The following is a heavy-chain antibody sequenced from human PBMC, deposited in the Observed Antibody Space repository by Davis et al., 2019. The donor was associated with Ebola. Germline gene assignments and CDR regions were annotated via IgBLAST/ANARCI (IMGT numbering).Heavy chain of an antibody. CDR2: IYSGGST. V-gene: IGHV3-66*01. CDR1: GFTVSSNY. CDR3: RGSSLIWFGELFPDY. Sequence: PGGSLRLSCAASGFTVSSNYMSWVRQAPGKGLEWVSVIYSGGSTYYADSVKGRFTISRDNSKNTLYLQMNSLRAEDTAVYYCRGSSLIWFGELFPDYWGQGTQVTVSS. D-gene: IGHD3-10*01. J-gene: IGHJ4*02.